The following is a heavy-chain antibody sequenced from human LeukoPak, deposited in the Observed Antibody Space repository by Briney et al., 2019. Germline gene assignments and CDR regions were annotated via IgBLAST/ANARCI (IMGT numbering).Heavy chain of an antibody. CDR3: ARGAIRAAAAQKAPDY. CDR1: GYTFTGYY. J-gene: IGHJ4*02. D-gene: IGHD6-13*01. CDR2: INPNSGGT. Sequence: ASVKVSCKASGYTFTGYYMHWVRQAPGQGLEWMGWINPNSGGTNYAQKFQGRVTMSRDTSISTAYMELSRLRSDDTAVYYCARGAIRAAAAQKAPDYWGQGTLVTVSS. V-gene: IGHV1-2*02.